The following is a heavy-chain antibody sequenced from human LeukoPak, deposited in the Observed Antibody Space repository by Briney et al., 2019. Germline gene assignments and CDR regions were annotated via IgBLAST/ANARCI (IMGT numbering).Heavy chain of an antibody. Sequence: ASVKVSCKASGYTFTSYDINWVRQATGQGLEWMGWMNPNSGNTGYAQKFQGRVTMTRNTSISTAYMELSSLRSGDTAVYYCARGVLRYFDWLSNRRTDAYYFDYWGQGTLVTVSS. CDR3: ARGVLRYFDWLSNRRTDAYYFDY. J-gene: IGHJ4*02. V-gene: IGHV1-8*01. D-gene: IGHD3-9*01. CDR2: MNPNSGNT. CDR1: GYTFTSYD.